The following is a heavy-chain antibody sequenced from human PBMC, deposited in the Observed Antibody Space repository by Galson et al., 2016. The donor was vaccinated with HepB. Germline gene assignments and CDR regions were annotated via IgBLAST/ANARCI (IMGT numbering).Heavy chain of an antibody. D-gene: IGHD5-24*01. J-gene: IGHJ4*02. CDR3: ARFKPEGEMPTIPVGSLDY. CDR1: GFTFSNYA. V-gene: IGHV3-64*04. Sequence: SLRLSCAASGFTFSNYAIHWVRQAPGKGLEIVSATSPNGAYTYYAEFVKGRFTVSRDNSRNTLFLQMTSPRLEDTGVYYCARFKPEGEMPTIPVGSLDYWGLGTLVTISS. CDR2: TSPNGAYT.